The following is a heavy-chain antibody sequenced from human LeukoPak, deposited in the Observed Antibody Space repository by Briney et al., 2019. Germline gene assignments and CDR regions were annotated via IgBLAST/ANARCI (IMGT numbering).Heavy chain of an antibody. Sequence: ASVKVSCQASGYTFTGYYMHWVRQAPGQGLEWMGWINPNSGATNYAQKFQGRVTMTRDTSISTAYMELGRLRSDDMAVYYCAKEGGSFDYWGQGTLVTVSS. V-gene: IGHV1-2*02. J-gene: IGHJ4*02. CDR2: INPNSGAT. D-gene: IGHD3-16*01. CDR1: GYTFTGYY. CDR3: AKEGGSFDY.